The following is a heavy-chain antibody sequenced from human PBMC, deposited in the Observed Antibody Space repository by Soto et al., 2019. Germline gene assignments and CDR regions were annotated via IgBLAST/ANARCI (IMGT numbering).Heavy chain of an antibody. CDR1: GFTFGRYW. CDR2: ISSDGSVT. CDR3: ARDKPHANSFEY. Sequence: EVQLVESGGGLVQPGGSLRLSCAVSGFTFGRYWMHWVLQAPGKGLVWVSRISSDGSVTSYADSVKGRFTISRDNAKNTLYLQMNSLTAEDTAVYYCARDKPHANSFEYWGQGTLVTVSS. V-gene: IGHV3-74*01. J-gene: IGHJ4*02.